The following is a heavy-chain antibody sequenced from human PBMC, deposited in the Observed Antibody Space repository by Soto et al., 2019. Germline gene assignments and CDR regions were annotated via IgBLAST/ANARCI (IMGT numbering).Heavy chain of an antibody. Sequence: SHTLSLTCTLSGGSISSYYWGWIRQPPGKGLEWIGYIYYSGSTNYNPSLKSRVTISVDTSKNQSSLKLSSVTAADTAVYYCARDPLTMVRGVYYYYGMDVWGQGTTVT. D-gene: IGHD3-10*01. CDR2: IYYSGST. V-gene: IGHV4-59*01. CDR3: ARDPLTMVRGVYYYYGMDV. CDR1: GGSISSYY. J-gene: IGHJ6*02.